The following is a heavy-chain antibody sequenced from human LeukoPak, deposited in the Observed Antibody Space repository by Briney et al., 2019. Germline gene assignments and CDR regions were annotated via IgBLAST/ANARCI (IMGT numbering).Heavy chain of an antibody. CDR3: ARITYYYDSSGYYGSYYFDY. Sequence: PSETLSLTCTVSGGSISSGSYYWGWIRQPPGKGLEWIGSIYYSGSTYYNPSLKSRVTISVDTSKNQFSLKLSSVTAADTAVYYCARITYYYDSSGYYGSYYFDYWGQGTLVTVSS. CDR1: GGSISSGSYY. CDR2: IYYSGST. J-gene: IGHJ4*02. V-gene: IGHV4-39*01. D-gene: IGHD3-22*01.